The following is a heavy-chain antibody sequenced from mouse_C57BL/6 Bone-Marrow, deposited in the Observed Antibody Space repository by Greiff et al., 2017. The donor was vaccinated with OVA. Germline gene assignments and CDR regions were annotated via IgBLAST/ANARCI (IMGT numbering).Heavy chain of an antibody. D-gene: IGHD2-1*01. J-gene: IGHJ3*01. CDR1: GYTFTSYW. CDR2: IYPGNSDT. Sequence: EVQLQESGTVLARPGASVKMSCKPSGYTFTSYWMHWVKQRPGQGLEWIGAIYPGNSDTSYNQKFKGKAKLTAVTSASTAYMELSSLTNEDSAVYYCTRFYGNWAWFAYWGQGTLVTVSA. CDR3: TRFYGNWAWFAY. V-gene: IGHV1-5*01.